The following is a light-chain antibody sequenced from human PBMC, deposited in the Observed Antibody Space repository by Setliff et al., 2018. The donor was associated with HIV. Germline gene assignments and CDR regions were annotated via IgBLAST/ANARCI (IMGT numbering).Light chain of an antibody. Sequence: ALTQPPSVSGSPGQSIIISCTGTINNIGSYNRVSWYQQRPGTAPKLIIFEVNKRPSGVSNRFSGSKSGSTASLAISGLQADDEGDYYCCSYAGTDTFVVFGTGTKVTV. CDR2: EVN. V-gene: IGLV2-23*02. CDR1: INNIGSYNR. CDR3: CSYAGTDTFVV. J-gene: IGLJ1*01.